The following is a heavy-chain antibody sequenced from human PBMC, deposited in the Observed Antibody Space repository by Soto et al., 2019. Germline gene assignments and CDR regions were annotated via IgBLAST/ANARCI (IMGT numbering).Heavy chain of an antibody. V-gene: IGHV4-30-2*01. Sequence: SETLSLTCAVSGGSISSGGYSWSWIRQPPGKGLEWIGYMYHSGSTYYNPSLKSRVTISVDTSKNQFSLKLGSVTAADTAVYYCARTVPSYYYDSSGYTGLGGYFDYWGQGTLVTVSS. CDR1: GGSISSGGYS. D-gene: IGHD3-22*01. CDR3: ARTVPSYYYDSSGYTGLGGYFDY. J-gene: IGHJ4*02. CDR2: MYHSGST.